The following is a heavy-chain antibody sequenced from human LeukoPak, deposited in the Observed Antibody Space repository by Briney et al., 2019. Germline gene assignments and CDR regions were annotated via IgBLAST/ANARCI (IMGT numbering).Heavy chain of an antibody. CDR2: IIPIFGTA. V-gene: IGHV1-69*13. CDR1: GYTFSSYA. Sequence: GASVKVSCKASGYTFSSYAISWVRQAPGQGLEWMGGIIPIFGTANYAQRFQGRVTITADESTSTAYMELSSLRSEDTAVYYCARSPQNIVVVVAATDYFDYWGQGTLVTVSS. CDR3: ARSPQNIVVVVAATDYFDY. J-gene: IGHJ4*02. D-gene: IGHD2-15*01.